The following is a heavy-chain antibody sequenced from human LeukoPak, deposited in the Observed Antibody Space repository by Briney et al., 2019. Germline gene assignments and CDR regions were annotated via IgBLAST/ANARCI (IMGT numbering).Heavy chain of an antibody. Sequence: SETLSLTCTVSGGSISSSSYYWGWIRQPPGKGLEWIGSTYYSGSTYYNPSLKSRVTISVDTSKNQFSLKLNSVTAADTAVYYCARIYSSSWFLNWFDPWGQGTLVTVSS. D-gene: IGHD6-13*01. CDR2: TYYSGST. J-gene: IGHJ5*02. CDR1: GGSISSSSYY. CDR3: ARIYSSSWFLNWFDP. V-gene: IGHV4-39*01.